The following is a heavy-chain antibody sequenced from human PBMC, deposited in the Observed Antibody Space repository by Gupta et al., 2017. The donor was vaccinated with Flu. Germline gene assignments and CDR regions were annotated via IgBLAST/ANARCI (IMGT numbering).Heavy chain of an antibody. CDR3: ARERDYGGNSNGRTDI. CDR2: IWYDGSNK. V-gene: IGHV3-33*01. D-gene: IGHD4-17*01. Sequence: QVQLVESGGGVVQPGRSLRLSCAASGFTFRTSGMHWVRPAPGKGLEWVATIWYDGSNKYYADSLKGRFTISRDNSKNTLYLQMNSLGAEDTAVYYCARERDYGGNSNGRTDIWGQGTMVTVSS. CDR1: GFTFRTSG. J-gene: IGHJ3*02.